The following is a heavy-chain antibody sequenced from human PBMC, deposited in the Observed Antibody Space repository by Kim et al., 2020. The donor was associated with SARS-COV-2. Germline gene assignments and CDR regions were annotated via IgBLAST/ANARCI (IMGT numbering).Heavy chain of an antibody. J-gene: IGHJ4*02. D-gene: IGHD1-1*01. V-gene: IGHV3-7*03. Sequence: YYVDSLEGLFTISRDNAKNSLYLQMNSLRAEDTAVYFCAKAGGVGTTDYWGQGTLVTVSS. CDR3: AKAGGVGTTDY.